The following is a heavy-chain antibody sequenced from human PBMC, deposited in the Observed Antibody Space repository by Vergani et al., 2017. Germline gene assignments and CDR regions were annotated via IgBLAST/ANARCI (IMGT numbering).Heavy chain of an antibody. CDR3: ARDGVVINIGWFDP. V-gene: IGHV4-34*01. Sequence: QVQLQQWGAGLLKPSETLSLTCAAYGGSFSGYYWSWIRQPPGKGLEWIGEINHSGSTNYNPSLKSRVTISVDTSKNQFSLKLSSVTAADTAVYYCARDGVVINIGWFDPWGQGTLVTVSS. D-gene: IGHD3-3*01. CDR2: INHSGST. CDR1: GGSFSGYY. J-gene: IGHJ5*02.